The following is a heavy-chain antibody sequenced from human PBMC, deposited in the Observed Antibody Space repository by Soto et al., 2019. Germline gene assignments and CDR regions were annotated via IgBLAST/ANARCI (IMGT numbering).Heavy chain of an antibody. Sequence: ASVKVSCKASGYTFTDYYIYWLRQAPGHGLEWMGWINPNSGATNYAHNFQGRVTMTRDTSIRAAYMELSRLSSDDTAVYYCAKDQGGYMVSGMDVWGQRTTVTVS. CDR2: INPNSGAT. D-gene: IGHD5-12*01. J-gene: IGHJ6*02. V-gene: IGHV1-2*02. CDR3: AKDQGGYMVSGMDV. CDR1: GYTFTDYY.